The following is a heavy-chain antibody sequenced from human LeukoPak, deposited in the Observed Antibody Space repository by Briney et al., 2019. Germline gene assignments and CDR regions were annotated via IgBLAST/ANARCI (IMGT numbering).Heavy chain of an antibody. D-gene: IGHD1-14*01. CDR2: ISGSGGST. CDR3: ARENPDYWYFDL. V-gene: IGHV3-23*01. J-gene: IGHJ2*01. Sequence: GGSLRLSCAASGFTFSSYGMRWVRQAPGKGLEWVSAISGSGGSTYYADSVKGRFTISRDNSKNTLYLQMHSLRAEDTAVYYCARENPDYWYFDLWGRGTLVTVSS. CDR1: GFTFSSYG.